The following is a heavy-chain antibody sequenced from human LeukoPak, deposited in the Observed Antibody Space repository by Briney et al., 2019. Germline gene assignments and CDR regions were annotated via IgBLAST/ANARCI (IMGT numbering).Heavy chain of an antibody. CDR2: INSGGNT. V-gene: IGHV3-66*02. Sequence: GESLRLSCAASGFTVNSDYMTWVRQAPGKGQEWVSAINSGGNTYYADSVKGRFTISRDNPKNTLYLQMSSLGPEDTAVYYCARDPVLPNGLDVWGQGTTVTVSS. D-gene: IGHD4/OR15-4a*01. CDR3: ARDPVLPNGLDV. CDR1: GFTVNSDY. J-gene: IGHJ6*02.